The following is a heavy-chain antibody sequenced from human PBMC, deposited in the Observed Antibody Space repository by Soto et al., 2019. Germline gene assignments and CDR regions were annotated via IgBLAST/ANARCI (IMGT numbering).Heavy chain of an antibody. V-gene: IGHV1-18*01. J-gene: IGHJ6*02. CDR3: AREERSSGDCCYHYYYYYGMDV. CDR2: ISAYNGNT. D-gene: IGHD2-21*02. CDR1: GYTFTSYG. Sequence: ASVKVSCKASGYTFTSYGISWVRQAPGQGLEWMGWISAYNGNTNYAQKLQGRVTMTTDTSTSTAYMELSSLRSEDTAVYYCAREERSSGDCCYHYYYYYGMDVWGQGTTVTVSS.